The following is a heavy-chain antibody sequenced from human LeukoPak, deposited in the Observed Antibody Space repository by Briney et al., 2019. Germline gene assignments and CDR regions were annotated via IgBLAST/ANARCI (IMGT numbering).Heavy chain of an antibody. V-gene: IGHV3-30*04. CDR1: GFTFSSYA. D-gene: IGHD2-2*01. Sequence: PGRSLRLSCAASGFTFSSYAMHWVRQAPGKGLEWVAVISYDGNNKYYADSVKGRFTISRDNSKNTLYLQMNSLRAEDTAVYYCATTTGTYQLPTQPPGYWGQGTLVTVSS. CDR2: ISYDGNNK. CDR3: ATTTGTYQLPTQPPGY. J-gene: IGHJ4*02.